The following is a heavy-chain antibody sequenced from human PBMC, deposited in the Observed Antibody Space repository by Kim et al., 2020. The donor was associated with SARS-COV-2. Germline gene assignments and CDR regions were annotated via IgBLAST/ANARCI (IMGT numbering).Heavy chain of an antibody. Sequence: GGSLRLSCAASGFTFSSYAMHWVRQAPGKGLEWVAVISYDGSNKYYADSVKGRFTISRDNSKNTLYLQMNSLRAEDTAVYYCASVYATVNWFDPWGQGTLVTVSS. CDR2: ISYDGSNK. CDR1: GFTFSSYA. V-gene: IGHV3-30*01. CDR3: ASVYATVNWFDP. D-gene: IGHD2-8*01. J-gene: IGHJ5*02.